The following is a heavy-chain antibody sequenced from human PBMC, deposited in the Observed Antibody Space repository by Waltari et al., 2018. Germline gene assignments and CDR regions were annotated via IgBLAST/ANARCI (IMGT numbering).Heavy chain of an antibody. Sequence: QVQLVESGGGVVQPGGSLRLSCAASGFTFSSYGMHWVRQAPGKGLEGVALIRYDGSMKYYADSVKGRFTISRDNSKNTLYLQMNSLRAEDTAVYYCAKGTRPEDGMDVWGQGTTVTVSS. CDR2: IRYDGSMK. J-gene: IGHJ6*02. CDR3: AKGTRPEDGMDV. V-gene: IGHV3-30*02. CDR1: GFTFSSYG.